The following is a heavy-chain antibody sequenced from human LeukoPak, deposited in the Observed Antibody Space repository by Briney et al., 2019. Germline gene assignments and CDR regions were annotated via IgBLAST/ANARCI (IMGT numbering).Heavy chain of an antibody. CDR1: GYSFTSHY. J-gene: IGHJ6*03. V-gene: IGHV1-69*13. CDR3: ASLSSGSYNYYYMDV. D-gene: IGHD3-10*01. CDR2: IIPIFGTA. Sequence: ASVKVSCKASGYSFTSHYMHWVRQAPGQGLEWMGGIIPIFGTANYAQKFQGRVTITADESTSTAYMELSSLRSEDTAVYCCASLSSGSYNYYYMDVWGKGTTVTISS.